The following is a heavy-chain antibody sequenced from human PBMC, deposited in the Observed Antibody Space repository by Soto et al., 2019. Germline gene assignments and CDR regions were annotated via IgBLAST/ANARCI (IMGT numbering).Heavy chain of an antibody. J-gene: IGHJ4*02. V-gene: IGHV3-23*01. CDR1: GFTFSTYA. D-gene: IGHD2-8*01. Sequence: EVQLLESGGDLVQPGGSLRLSCAASGFTFSTYAMSWVRQAPGKGLEWVSGLYGNGGGITYADSVKGRFTISRDNSNNMLYLQMHSLRAEDTAVYYCAKDRQPDGLWPFDHWGQGTLVTVPS. CDR2: LYGNGGGI. CDR3: AKDRQPDGLWPFDH.